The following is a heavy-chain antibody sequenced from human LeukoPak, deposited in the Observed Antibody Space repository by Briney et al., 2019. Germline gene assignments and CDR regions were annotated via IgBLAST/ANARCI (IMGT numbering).Heavy chain of an antibody. CDR3: AKDAIFGVVIPNGGPTRFDY. Sequence: PGRSLRRCCGAPGNAGDDYDMRRIPEATRKVLKYRSGIRWNSGSIGYADYVKGRFTISRDNAKNSLYLQMNRLRAEDTALYYCAKDAIFGVVIPNGGPTRFDYWGQGTLVTVSS. V-gene: IGHV3-9*01. D-gene: IGHD3-3*01. J-gene: IGHJ4*02. CDR2: IRWNSGSI. CDR1: GNAGDDYD.